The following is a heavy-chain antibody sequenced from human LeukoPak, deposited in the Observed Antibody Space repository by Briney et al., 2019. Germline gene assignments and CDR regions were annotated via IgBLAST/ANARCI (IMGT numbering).Heavy chain of an antibody. Sequence: SETLSLTCTVSGGSISSSSYYWGWIRQPPGKGLEWIGSIYYSGSTYYNPSLKSRVTISVDTSKNQFSLKLSSVTAADTAVYYCARVEGSGWSYDAFDIWGQGTMVTVSS. CDR2: IYYSGST. J-gene: IGHJ3*02. CDR3: ARVEGSGWSYDAFDI. V-gene: IGHV4-39*01. CDR1: GGSISSSSYY. D-gene: IGHD6-19*01.